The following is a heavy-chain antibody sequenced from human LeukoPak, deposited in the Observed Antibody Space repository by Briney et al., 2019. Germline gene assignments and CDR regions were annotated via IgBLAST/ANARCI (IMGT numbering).Heavy chain of an antibody. CDR1: GFTVSSNY. D-gene: IGHD4-17*01. J-gene: IGHJ4*02. Sequence: GGSLRLSCAASGFTVSSNYINWVRQAPGKGLECVSLIYGSTSADYADSVKGRFTISRDTSMNTVYLQMNSLRAEDTAVYYCARLNFGDDYWGQGTLVTVSS. V-gene: IGHV3-66*01. CDR3: ARLNFGDDY. CDR2: IYGSTSA.